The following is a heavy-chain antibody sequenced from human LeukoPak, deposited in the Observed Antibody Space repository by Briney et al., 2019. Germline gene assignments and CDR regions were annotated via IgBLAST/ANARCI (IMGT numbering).Heavy chain of an antibody. CDR1: GYTFTGYD. V-gene: IGHV1-8*01. D-gene: IGHD3-10*01. CDR2: MNPNSGNT. Sequence: GASVTVSCKASGYTFTGYDINWVRQAIGQGLEWMGWMNPNSGNTGYAQKFQGRVTMTRNTSIGTAYMELSSLRSEDTAVYYCARGSASGRHRTSWGQGTLVSV. CDR3: ARGSASGRHRTS. J-gene: IGHJ5*02.